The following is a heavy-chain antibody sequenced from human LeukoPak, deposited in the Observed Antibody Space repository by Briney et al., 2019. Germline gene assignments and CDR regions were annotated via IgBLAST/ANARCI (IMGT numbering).Heavy chain of an antibody. CDR2: IYYIGST. J-gene: IGHJ4*02. Sequence: PSETLSLTCTVSGGSISSDDYYWSWIRQPPGKGLEWIGYIYYIGSTYYNPSLKSRVTISVDTSKNQFSLKLSSVTAADTAVYYCGRAIRGGYNDAVDYWGQGTLVTVS. D-gene: IGHD5-24*01. V-gene: IGHV4-30-4*01. CDR1: GGSISSDDYY. CDR3: GRAIRGGYNDAVDY.